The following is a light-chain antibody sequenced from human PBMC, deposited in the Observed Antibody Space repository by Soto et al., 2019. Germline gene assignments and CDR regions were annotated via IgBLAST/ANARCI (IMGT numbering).Light chain of an antibody. V-gene: IGLV4-69*01. CDR3: QTWGTGIRV. CDR1: SEHSGYA. J-gene: IGLJ3*02. Sequence: QLVVTQSPSASASLGASVKLTCTLSSEHSGYAIAWHQQQPEKGPRFLMKVNSDGSHNRGDGIPDRFSGSSSGAERYLTISSLQSEDEAEYYCQTWGTGIRVFGGGTKLTVL. CDR2: VNSDGSH.